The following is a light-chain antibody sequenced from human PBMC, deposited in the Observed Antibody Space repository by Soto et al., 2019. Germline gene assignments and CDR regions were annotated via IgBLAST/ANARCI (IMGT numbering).Light chain of an antibody. CDR1: SGSVSTSYY. V-gene: IGLV8-61*01. CDR3: VLYMGSGIWE. CDR2: STN. J-gene: IGLJ3*02. Sequence: QTVVTQEPSFSVSPGGTVTLTCGLSSGSVSTSYYPSWYQQTPGQAPRTLIYSTNTRSSGVPDRFSGSILGNKAALTITGAQADDEYDYYCVLYMGSGIWEFGGGTKLTVL.